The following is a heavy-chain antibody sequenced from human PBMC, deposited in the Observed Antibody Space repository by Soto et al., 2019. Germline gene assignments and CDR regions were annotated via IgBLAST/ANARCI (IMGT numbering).Heavy chain of an antibody. CDR3: ARARGWNIVIIPAASDY. J-gene: IGHJ4*02. Sequence: EVQLVESGGGLVQPGGSLRLSCAASGFTFSTYWMSWARQAPGKGLEWVANINQDGSEKYYVAAVKGRFTISKDNAKNSLYLQMTSLRADDTAVYYCARARGWNIVIIPAASDYWGQGTLVTVSS. CDR2: INQDGSEK. D-gene: IGHD2-2*01. V-gene: IGHV3-7*01. CDR1: GFTFSTYW.